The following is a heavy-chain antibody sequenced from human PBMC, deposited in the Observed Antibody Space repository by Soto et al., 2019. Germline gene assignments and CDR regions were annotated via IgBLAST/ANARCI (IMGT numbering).Heavy chain of an antibody. CDR3: ARDRAMTTVTPPEPNWFDP. D-gene: IGHD4-4*01. CDR1: GGTFSSYA. J-gene: IGHJ5*02. V-gene: IGHV1-69*13. Sequence: SVKVSCKASGGTFSSYAISWVRQAPGQGLEWMGGIIPIFGTANYAQKFQGRVTITADESTSTAYMELSSLRSEDTAVYYCARDRAMTTVTPPEPNWFDPWGQGTRVTVSS. CDR2: IIPIFGTA.